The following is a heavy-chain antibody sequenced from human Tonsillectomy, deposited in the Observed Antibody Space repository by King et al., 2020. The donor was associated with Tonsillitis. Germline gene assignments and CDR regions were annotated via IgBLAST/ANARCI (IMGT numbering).Heavy chain of an antibody. D-gene: IGHD3-3*01. J-gene: IGHJ4*02. CDR1: GYTFTSYG. CDR3: ARDHGPEQTYYDFWSGYYHFDY. CDR2: ISAYNGNT. Sequence: QVQLLESGAEVKKPGASVKVSCTASGYTFTSYGISWVRQAPGQGLEWMGWISAYNGNTNYAQKLQGRVTMTTDTSTSTGYMELRSLRSDDTAVYYCARDHGPEQTYYDFWSGYYHFDYWGQGTLVTVSS. V-gene: IGHV1-18*04.